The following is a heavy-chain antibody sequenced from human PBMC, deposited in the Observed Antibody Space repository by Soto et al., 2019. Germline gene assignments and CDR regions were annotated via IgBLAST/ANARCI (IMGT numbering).Heavy chain of an antibody. CDR2: SKNKTNIYTT. Sequence: GGSLRLSCAASGFTFSNAWMNWVRQAPGKGLEWVGRSKNKTNIYTTRYAASLKGRFTISRDDSKNSLYLQMSSLETEDTAVYYCARASITVAGDYWGQGTLVTVSS. CDR1: GFTFSNAW. J-gene: IGHJ4*02. V-gene: IGHV3-72*01. CDR3: ARASITVAGDY. D-gene: IGHD6-19*01.